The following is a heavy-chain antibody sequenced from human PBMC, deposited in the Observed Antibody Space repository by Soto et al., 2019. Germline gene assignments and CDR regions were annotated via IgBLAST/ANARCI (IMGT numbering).Heavy chain of an antibody. Sequence: QVQVVQSGVEVRRPGSSVKVSCKASGDTFKNCVISWVRQAPGQGLEWVGGIITLFGTTDFAQRFQGRLTTTTDESTTTAYMELSRLRSEDTATYYCAAELGFGKLSVVWGQGTKVIVSS. CDR2: IITLFGTT. J-gene: IGHJ6*02. CDR1: GDTFKNCV. D-gene: IGHD3-10*01. V-gene: IGHV1-69*01. CDR3: AAELGFGKLSVV.